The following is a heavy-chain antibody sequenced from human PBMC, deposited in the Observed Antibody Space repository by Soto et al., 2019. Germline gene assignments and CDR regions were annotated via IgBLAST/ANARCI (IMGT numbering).Heavy chain of an antibody. V-gene: IGHV4-4*07. Sequence: SETLSLTCTVSGGSISSYYWSWVRQPPGKGLEWIGSIYTSGSTNYNPSLKSRVTMSVDTSKNQFSLKLSSVTAEGTAVYYCAREVAATRYYGMDVWGQGTTVTVSS. J-gene: IGHJ6*02. CDR1: GGSISSYY. CDR3: AREVAATRYYGMDV. CDR2: IYTSGST. D-gene: IGHD2-15*01.